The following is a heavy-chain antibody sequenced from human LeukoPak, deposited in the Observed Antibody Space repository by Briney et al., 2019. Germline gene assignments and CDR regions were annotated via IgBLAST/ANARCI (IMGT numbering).Heavy chain of an antibody. V-gene: IGHV3-21*01. CDR1: GFTFGSYS. D-gene: IGHD3-3*01. Sequence: GGSLRLSCAASGFTFGSYSMNWVRQAPGKGLEWVSSISSSSSYIYYADSVKGRFTISRDNAKNSLYLQMNSLRAEDAAVYYCARDKIFGVEIDFWGQGTLVTVSS. CDR3: ARDKIFGVEIDF. CDR2: ISSSSSYI. J-gene: IGHJ4*02.